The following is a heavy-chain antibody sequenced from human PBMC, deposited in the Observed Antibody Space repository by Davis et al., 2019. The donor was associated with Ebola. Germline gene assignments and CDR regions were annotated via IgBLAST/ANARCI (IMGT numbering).Heavy chain of an antibody. V-gene: IGHV3-7*01. Sequence: GESLKISCAASGFTFSNYWMTWVRQAPGKGLEWVANIRQDGSAKYSVDSVKGRFTMSRDNAKNSLYLQMNSLRAEDTAVYYCARDSGWYRFDYWGQGTLVTVSS. J-gene: IGHJ4*02. CDR1: GFTFSNYW. CDR3: ARDSGWYRFDY. D-gene: IGHD6-19*01. CDR2: IRQDGSAK.